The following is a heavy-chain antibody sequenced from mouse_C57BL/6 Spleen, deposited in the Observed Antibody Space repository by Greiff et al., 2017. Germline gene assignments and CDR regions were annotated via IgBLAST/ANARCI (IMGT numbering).Heavy chain of an antibody. CDR2: IDPSDSYT. D-gene: IGHD2-2*01. J-gene: IGHJ2*01. CDR1: GYTFTSYW. CDR3: ARERAYGYDIDG. Sequence: QVQLQQPGAALVRPGTSVQLSCKASGYTFTSYWLHWVKQRPGQGLEWIGVIDPSDSYTNYNQKFKGKATLTVDTSSSTAYMQLSRLTSEDSAVYYCARERAYGYDIDGWGQGTTLTVSS. V-gene: IGHV1-59*01.